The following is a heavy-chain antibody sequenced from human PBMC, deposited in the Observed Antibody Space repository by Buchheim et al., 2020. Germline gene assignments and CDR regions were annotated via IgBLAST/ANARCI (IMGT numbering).Heavy chain of an antibody. V-gene: IGHV3-48*03. Sequence: EVQLVESGGGLVQPGGSLRLSCAASGFTFSSYEMNWVRQAPGKGLEWDSYISSSGSTIYYADSVKGRFTISRDNAKNSLYLQMNSLRAEDTAVYYCARERFGIFGVVIPFDYWGQGTL. J-gene: IGHJ4*02. CDR2: ISSSGSTI. CDR3: ARERFGIFGVVIPFDY. CDR1: GFTFSSYE. D-gene: IGHD3-3*01.